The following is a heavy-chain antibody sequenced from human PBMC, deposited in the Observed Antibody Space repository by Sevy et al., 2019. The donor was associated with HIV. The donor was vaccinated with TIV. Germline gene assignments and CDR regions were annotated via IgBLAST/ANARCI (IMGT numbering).Heavy chain of an antibody. V-gene: IGHV3-23*01. CDR1: RFTLRSYA. Sequence: GGSLRLSCAASRFTLRSYAMSWVRQAPGKGLEWVSAISGSGVSTYYADSVKGRFTIARDNSKNTLYLQMNSLRAEDTAIYYCAKDVGYDSSGYFDYWGQGILVTVSS. D-gene: IGHD3-22*01. J-gene: IGHJ4*02. CDR3: AKDVGYDSSGYFDY. CDR2: ISGSGVST.